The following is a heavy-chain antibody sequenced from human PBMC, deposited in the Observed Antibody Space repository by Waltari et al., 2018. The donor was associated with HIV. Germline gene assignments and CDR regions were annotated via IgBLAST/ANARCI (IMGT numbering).Heavy chain of an antibody. CDR2: IYPGDSDT. V-gene: IGHV5-51*03. CDR3: ARLTSSSYHGGLGY. CDR1: RYSFSIYW. Sequence: EVHLVQAVSEVKKAGLSLKISCSGSRYSFSIYWIAWTRQMPGRGLEWMGIIYPGDSDTRYSPSFQGQVTISADKSNSTAYLQWSSLKASDSALYYCARLTSSSYHGGLGYWGQGTLVTVSS. J-gene: IGHJ4*02. D-gene: IGHD1-26*01.